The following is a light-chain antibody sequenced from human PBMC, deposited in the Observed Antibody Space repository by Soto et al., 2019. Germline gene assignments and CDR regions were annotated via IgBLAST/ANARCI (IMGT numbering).Light chain of an antibody. CDR1: SSDVGGYIY. V-gene: IGLV2-8*01. CDR2: DAS. Sequence: QSALAQPPSASGSPGQSVTISCTGTSSDVGGYIYVSWYQHHPGKAPKLMIYDASKRPSGVPDRFSGSKSGNTASLTVSGLQAEDEADYYCSSYAGSNSYVFGTGTKVTVL. J-gene: IGLJ1*01. CDR3: SSYAGSNSYV.